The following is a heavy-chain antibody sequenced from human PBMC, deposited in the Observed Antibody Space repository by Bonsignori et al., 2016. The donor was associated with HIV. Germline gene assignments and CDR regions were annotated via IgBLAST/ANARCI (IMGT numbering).Heavy chain of an antibody. CDR3: SIGRTTMIVVAPSVY. CDR2: INPNNGDT. V-gene: IGHV1-2*02. Sequence: WVRQAPGQGLEWMGWINPNNGDTSYAQKFQGRVTMARDTSINTAYMELTRLTPDDTAVYYCSIGRTTMIVVAPSVYWGQGTLVTVSS. D-gene: IGHD3-22*01. J-gene: IGHJ4*02.